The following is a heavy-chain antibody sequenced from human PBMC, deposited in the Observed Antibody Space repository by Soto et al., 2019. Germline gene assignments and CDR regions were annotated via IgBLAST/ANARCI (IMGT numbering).Heavy chain of an antibody. CDR2: SWFDGSIA. CDR1: GFKFTDYG. CDR3: ARDGARIDSSGKFDY. Sequence: QVQLVESGGGVVQPGRSLRLSCVASGFKFTDYGLNWVRQTPGKGLEWVAISWFDGSIAYYAESVKGRFTISRDDSRNTVYLHMKSLRGEDTAMYYCARDGARIDSSGKFDYWGQGTQVTVSS. V-gene: IGHV3-33*01. D-gene: IGHD3-22*01. J-gene: IGHJ4*02.